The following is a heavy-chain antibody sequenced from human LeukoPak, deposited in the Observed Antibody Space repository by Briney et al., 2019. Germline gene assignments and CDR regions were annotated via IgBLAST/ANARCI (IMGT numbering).Heavy chain of an antibody. Sequence: PSQTLSLTCAVSGGSISSGGYSWSWIRQPPGKGLEWIGYIYYSGSTYYNPSLKSRVTISVDTSKNQFSLKLSSVTAADTAVYYCARDLYSSSWYLNYYYYYMDVWGKGTTVTVSS. CDR3: ARDLYSSSWYLNYYYYYMDV. J-gene: IGHJ6*03. V-gene: IGHV4-30-4*07. CDR2: IYYSGST. D-gene: IGHD6-13*01. CDR1: GGSISSGGYS.